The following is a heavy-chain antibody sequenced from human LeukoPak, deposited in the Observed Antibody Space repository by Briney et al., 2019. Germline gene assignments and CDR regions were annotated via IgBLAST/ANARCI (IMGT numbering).Heavy chain of an antibody. Sequence: GGSLRLSCAASGFIFSDAWMNWVRQAPGKGLEWVGRIKSKSAGRTIDYAAPVKGRFTISRDDSQNTVYLQMNSLNTEDTAVYYCASRPIPHCDCPLDYWGHGTLVTVSS. D-gene: IGHD2-21*02. CDR2: IKSKSAGRTI. CDR1: GFIFSDAW. J-gene: IGHJ4*01. CDR3: ASRPIPHCDCPLDY. V-gene: IGHV3-15*01.